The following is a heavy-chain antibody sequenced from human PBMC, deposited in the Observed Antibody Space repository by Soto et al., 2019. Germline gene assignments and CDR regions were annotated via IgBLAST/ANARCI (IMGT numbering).Heavy chain of an antibody. CDR2: ISGSGSST. D-gene: IGHD6-19*01. V-gene: IGHV3-23*01. J-gene: IGHJ4*02. CDR3: ARRASGWFFDY. CDR1: GFTFSSYA. Sequence: EVQLLESGGGLVQPGGSLRLSCAASGFTFSSYAMNWVSQAPGKGLEWDSVISGSGSSTYYADSVKGRFTISRDNSKNTQYLQMNSLSAEDTAVYYCARRASGWFFDYWGQGTLVTVSS.